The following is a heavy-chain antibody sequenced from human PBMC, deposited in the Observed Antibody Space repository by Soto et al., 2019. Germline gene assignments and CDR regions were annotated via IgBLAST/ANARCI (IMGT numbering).Heavy chain of an antibody. Sequence: SETLSLTCTVSGAYVISGTYYWIWIRQTPGKGLEWIGDIYFSGSTKYNPPLQSRVTISVDTSNNQFSLKLSSVTAADTAVYFCSRGPPRVHWFDPWGQGTLVTVSS. V-gene: IGHV4-61*01. J-gene: IGHJ5*02. CDR2: IYFSGST. CDR3: SRGPPRVHWFDP. CDR1: GAYVISGTYY.